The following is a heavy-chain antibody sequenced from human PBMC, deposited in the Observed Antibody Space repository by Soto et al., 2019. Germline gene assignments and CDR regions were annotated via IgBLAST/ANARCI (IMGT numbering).Heavy chain of an antibody. J-gene: IGHJ4*02. V-gene: IGHV1-8*01. Sequence: SVKVSCKASGYTFTTYDIHWVRQVTVQGLEWMGWMNPYNGNKGSTQKFQGRVTMTRNTSISTVYMELTSLRSEDTAVYYCARRKERSGPHYFEYWGQGSRVTVSS. CDR3: ARRKERSGPHYFEY. CDR1: GYTFTTYD. D-gene: IGHD1-1*01. CDR2: MNPYNGNK.